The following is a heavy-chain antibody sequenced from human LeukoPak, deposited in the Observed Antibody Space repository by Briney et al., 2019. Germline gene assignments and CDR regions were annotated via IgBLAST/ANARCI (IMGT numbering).Heavy chain of an antibody. CDR3: ARNEGYCSSTSCSSFDY. D-gene: IGHD2-2*01. J-gene: IGHJ4*02. CDR1: GGTFSSYA. CDR2: IIPIFGTA. V-gene: IGHV1-69*05. Sequence: GASVKVSCKAPGGTFSSYAISWVRQAPGQGLEWMGGIIPIFGTANYAQKFQGRVTITTDESTSTAYMELSSLRSEDTAVYYCARNEGYCSSTSCSSFDYWGQGTLVTVSS.